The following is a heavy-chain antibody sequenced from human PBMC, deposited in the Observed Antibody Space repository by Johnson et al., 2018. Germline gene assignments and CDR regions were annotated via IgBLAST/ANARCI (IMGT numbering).Heavy chain of an antibody. Sequence: EVQLVESGGGLVQPGGSLRLSCAASGFTFSSYWMSWVRQAPGKGLEWVANIKQDGSEKYYVDSVKGRFTISRANAKNSLYLQMNSLRAEDTAVYYCARDLGGSSSWYYYYYYMDVWGKGTTVTVSS. V-gene: IGHV3-7*01. CDR1: GFTFSSYW. J-gene: IGHJ6*03. CDR3: ARDLGGSSSWYYYYYYMDV. D-gene: IGHD6-13*01. CDR2: IKQDGSEK.